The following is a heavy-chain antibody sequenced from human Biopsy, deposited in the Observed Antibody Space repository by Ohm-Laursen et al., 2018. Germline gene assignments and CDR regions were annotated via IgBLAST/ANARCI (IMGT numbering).Heavy chain of an antibody. J-gene: IGHJ4*02. Sequence: SVKVSCKASGYSFTSYYMHWVRQAPGQGLEWMGMINPSGSTTSYPQIFQGRVTMTRDTSKSTVYMELSSLRSADTAVYFCARNTGWYGDLYYFDYWGQGTPVTVSS. CDR3: ARNTGWYGDLYYFDY. CDR1: GYSFTSYY. V-gene: IGHV1-46*01. D-gene: IGHD6-19*01. CDR2: INPSGSTT.